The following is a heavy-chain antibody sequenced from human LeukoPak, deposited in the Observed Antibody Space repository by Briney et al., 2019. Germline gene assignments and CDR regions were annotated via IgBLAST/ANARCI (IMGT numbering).Heavy chain of an antibody. D-gene: IGHD3-3*01. CDR3: ARGPYDFWSGTYTFFDY. CDR2: INPNSGGT. CDR1: GYTFTGYY. J-gene: IGHJ4*02. V-gene: IGHV1-2*02. Sequence: ASVKVSCKASGYTFTGYYMHWVRQAPGQGLEWKGWINPNSGGTNYAQKFQGRVTMTRDTSISTAYMELSRLRSDDTAVYYCARGPYDFWSGTYTFFDYWGQGTLVTVSS.